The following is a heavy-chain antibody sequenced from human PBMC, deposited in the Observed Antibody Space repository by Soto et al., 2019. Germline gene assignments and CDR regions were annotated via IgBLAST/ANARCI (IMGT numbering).Heavy chain of an antibody. CDR1: GDSVSSSSAA. V-gene: IGHV6-1*01. D-gene: IGHD2-15*01. CDR2: TYYRSKWIH. Sequence: QTLSLTCDISGDSVSSSSAAWNWIRQSPSRGLEWLGRTYYRSKWIHEYTVSMESRITINPDTSKNQFSLHIYSVTPEDTAVYYCAGVVWFRGMDVWGRGTPVTFSS. CDR3: AGVVWFRGMDV. J-gene: IGHJ6*02.